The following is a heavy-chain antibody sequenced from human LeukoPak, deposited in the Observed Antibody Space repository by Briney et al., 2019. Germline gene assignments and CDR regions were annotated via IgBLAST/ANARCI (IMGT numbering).Heavy chain of an antibody. J-gene: IGHJ4*02. CDR1: GFTFSSYW. Sequence: GGSLRLSCAASGFTFSSYWMSWVRQAPGKGLEWVANIKQDGSEKYYVDSVKGRFTISRDNAKNSLYLQMNSLRAEDTAVYYCARDGGDILTGYYVVLDYWGQGTLVTVSS. D-gene: IGHD3-9*01. CDR2: IKQDGSEK. CDR3: ARDGGDILTGYYVVLDY. V-gene: IGHV3-7*01.